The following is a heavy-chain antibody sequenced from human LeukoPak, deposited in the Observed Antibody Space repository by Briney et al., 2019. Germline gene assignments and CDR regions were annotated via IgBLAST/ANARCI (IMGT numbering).Heavy chain of an antibody. CDR2: IKQDGSEK. Sequence: GGSLRLSCAASGFTFSSYLMSWVRQAPGKWLDWVANIKQDGSEKYYVDSVKGRFTISRDNAKNSLYLQMNSLRAEDTAVYYCASHYGDYSFFDYWGQGTLVTVSS. D-gene: IGHD4-17*01. CDR3: ASHYGDYSFFDY. V-gene: IGHV3-7*02. J-gene: IGHJ4*02. CDR1: GFTFSSYL.